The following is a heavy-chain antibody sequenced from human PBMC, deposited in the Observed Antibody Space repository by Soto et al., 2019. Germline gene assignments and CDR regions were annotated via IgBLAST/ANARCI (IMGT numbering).Heavy chain of an antibody. Sequence: QVQLQESGPGLVKPSQTLSLTCTVSGGSISSGDYYWSWIRQPPGKGLEWIGYIYYSGSTYYNPSLKSGVTISVDTSKNQFSLKLSSVTAADTAVYYCARDGAPPWYYYGMDVWGQGTTVTVSS. CDR3: ARDGAPPWYYYGMDV. J-gene: IGHJ6*02. D-gene: IGHD3-16*01. CDR2: IYYSGST. V-gene: IGHV4-30-4*01. CDR1: GGSISSGDYY.